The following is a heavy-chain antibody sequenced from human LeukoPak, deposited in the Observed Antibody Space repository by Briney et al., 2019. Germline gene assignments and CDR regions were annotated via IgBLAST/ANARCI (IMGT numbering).Heavy chain of an antibody. J-gene: IGHJ3*02. Sequence: GGSLRLSCAVSGFTVSSNYVNWVRQAPGKGLEWVSVIYTGGTTYYADSVKGRFTISRDNSKNTLYLQMNSLRAEDTAVYFCARKSSGGSCYGAFDIWGQGTMVTVSS. CDR2: IYTGGTT. CDR3: ARKSSGGSCYGAFDI. CDR1: GFTVSSNY. V-gene: IGHV3-66*01. D-gene: IGHD2-15*01.